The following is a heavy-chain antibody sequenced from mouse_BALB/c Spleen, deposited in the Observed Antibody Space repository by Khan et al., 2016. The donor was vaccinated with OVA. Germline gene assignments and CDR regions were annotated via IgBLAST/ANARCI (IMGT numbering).Heavy chain of an antibody. CDR3: TRWDGPFAY. CDR2: IDPANGNT. Sequence: VQLQQSGAELVKPGASVKLSCTTSGFNIKDTYMHWVKQRPEQGLEWIGRIDPANGNTKYDPKFQGKATITADTSSNTAYLQLSNLTSEDTAVYYCTRWDGPFAYWGQGTLVTVSA. J-gene: IGHJ3*01. V-gene: IGHV14-3*02. D-gene: IGHD2-3*01. CDR1: GFNIKDTY.